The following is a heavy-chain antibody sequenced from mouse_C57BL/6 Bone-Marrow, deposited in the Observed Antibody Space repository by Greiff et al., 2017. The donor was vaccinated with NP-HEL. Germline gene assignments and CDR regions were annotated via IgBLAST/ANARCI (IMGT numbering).Heavy chain of an antibody. CDR1: GYTFTDYQ. CDR3: TRRPLLLRYPAWFAY. Sequence: VQLQQSGAELVRPGASVTLSCKASGYTFTDYQMHWVKQTPVHGLEWIGAIDPETGGTAYTQKFKGKAILTADKSSSTAYMELRSLTSEDSAVYYCTRRPLLLRYPAWFAYWGQGTLVTVSA. CDR2: IDPETGGT. J-gene: IGHJ3*01. D-gene: IGHD1-1*01. V-gene: IGHV1-15*01.